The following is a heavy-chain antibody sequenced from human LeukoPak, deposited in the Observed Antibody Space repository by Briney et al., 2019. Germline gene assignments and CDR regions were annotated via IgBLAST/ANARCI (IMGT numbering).Heavy chain of an antibody. CDR2: IYYSGST. CDR3: ARTSGHYFDSKGPFDY. Sequence: SETLSLTCTVSGGSISSSSYYWGWIRQPPGKGLEWIGSIYYSGSTYYNPSLKSRVTISVDTTKNQFSLKLTSVTAADTAVYYCARTSGHYFDSKGPFDYWGQGTLVTVSS. J-gene: IGHJ4*02. D-gene: IGHD3-22*01. V-gene: IGHV4-39*01. CDR1: GGSISSSSYY.